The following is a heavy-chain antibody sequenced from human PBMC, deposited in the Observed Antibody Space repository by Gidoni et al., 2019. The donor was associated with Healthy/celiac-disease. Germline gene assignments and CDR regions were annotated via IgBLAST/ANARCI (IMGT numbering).Heavy chain of an antibody. D-gene: IGHD3-10*01. CDR2: ISSSSSTI. CDR3: ARDLLLWFGELGGLDY. Sequence: EVQLVESGGGLVQPGGSLRLSCAASGFTFGSYSMNWVRQAPGKGLECVSYISSSSSTIYYADSVKGRFTISRDNAKNSLYLQMNSLRAEDTAVYYCARDLLLWFGELGGLDYWGQGTLVTVSS. J-gene: IGHJ4*02. V-gene: IGHV3-48*04. CDR1: GFTFGSYS.